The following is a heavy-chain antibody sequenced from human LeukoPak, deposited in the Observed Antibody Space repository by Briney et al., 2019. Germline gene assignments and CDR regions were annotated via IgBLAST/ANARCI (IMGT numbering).Heavy chain of an antibody. CDR1: VYTFTGYY. V-gene: IGHV1-2*02. CDR3: ARGSWYYYDGSVEFFDY. CDR2: INPNNGGT. D-gene: IGHD3-22*01. J-gene: IGHJ4*02. Sequence: SVKVSCKASVYTFTGYYMHWVRQAPGQGVEWMGWINPNNGGTHNAQKLQGRVTLNRDRSSSTAYVDLSRLRSDVTAVYYCARGSWYYYDGSVEFFDYWGQGTLVTVSS.